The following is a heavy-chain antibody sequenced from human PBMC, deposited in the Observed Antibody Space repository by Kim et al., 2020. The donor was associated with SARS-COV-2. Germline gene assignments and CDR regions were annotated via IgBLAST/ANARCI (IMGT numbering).Heavy chain of an antibody. D-gene: IGHD3-3*01. CDR1: GGSFSGYY. J-gene: IGHJ4*02. Sequence: SETLSLTCAVYGGSFSGYYWSWIRQPPGKGLEWIGEINHSGSTNYNPSLKSRVTISVDTSKNQFSLKLSSVTAADTAVYYCARHDFWSGYYGDYFDYWGQGTLVTVSS. V-gene: IGHV4-34*01. CDR2: INHSGST. CDR3: ARHDFWSGYYGDYFDY.